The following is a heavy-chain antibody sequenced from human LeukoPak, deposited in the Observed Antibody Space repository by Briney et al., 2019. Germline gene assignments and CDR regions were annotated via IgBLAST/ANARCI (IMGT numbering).Heavy chain of an antibody. J-gene: IGHJ4*02. D-gene: IGHD2-21*02. CDR2: IYYSGST. V-gene: IGHV4-59*06. CDR3: ARAPIVVVTVTLFDY. Sequence: SETLSLTCTVSGGSISSYYWSWIRQPAGKGLEWIGYIYYSGSTYYNPSLKSRVTISVDTSKNQFSLKLSSVTAADTAVYYCARAPIVVVTVTLFDYWGQGTLVTVSS. CDR1: GGSISSYY.